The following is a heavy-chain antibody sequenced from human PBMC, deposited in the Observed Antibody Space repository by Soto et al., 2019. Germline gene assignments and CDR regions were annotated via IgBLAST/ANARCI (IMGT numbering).Heavy chain of an antibody. CDR2: TYYSGST. CDR1: GGSISSSSYY. CDR3: ASMGEIFEDY. Sequence: QLQLQESGPGLVKPSETLSLTCTVSGGSISSSSYYWGWIRQPPGKGLEWIGSTYYSGSTYYNPSLKSRVTISEDTSKNQFSLKLSSVTAADTAVYYCASMGEIFEDYWGQGTLVTVSS. J-gene: IGHJ4*02. D-gene: IGHD3-16*01. V-gene: IGHV4-39*01.